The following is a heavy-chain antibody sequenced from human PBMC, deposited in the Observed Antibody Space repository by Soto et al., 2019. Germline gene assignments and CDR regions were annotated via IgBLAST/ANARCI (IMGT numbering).Heavy chain of an antibody. J-gene: IGHJ5*02. CDR2: IYYSGVT. D-gene: IGHD3-16*01. V-gene: IGHV4-39*01. Sequence: SETLSLTCTVSGGSISSSSYFWGWIRQPPGKGLEWIGSIYYSGVTYYKPSLKGRVTISLDTSKNQFSLRLSSVTAADTAVYYCVRPGGVVNGFDTWGQGTLVTVSS. CDR3: VRPGGVVNGFDT. CDR1: GGSISSSSYF.